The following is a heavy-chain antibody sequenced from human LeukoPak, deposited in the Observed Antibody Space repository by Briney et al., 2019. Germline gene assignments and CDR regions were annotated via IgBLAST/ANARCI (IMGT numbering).Heavy chain of an antibody. CDR1: GYTFTSYG. V-gene: IGHV1-18*01. J-gene: IGHJ4*02. D-gene: IGHD3-3*01. CDR2: ISAYNGNT. Sequence: ASVKVSCKASGYTFTSYGISWVRQARGQGLEWMGWISAYNGNTNYAQKLQGRVTMTTDTSTSTAYMELRSLRSDDTAVYYCAREVYDFWSGYYGRGRAYYFDYWGQGPLVTVSS. CDR3: AREVYDFWSGYYGRGRAYYFDY.